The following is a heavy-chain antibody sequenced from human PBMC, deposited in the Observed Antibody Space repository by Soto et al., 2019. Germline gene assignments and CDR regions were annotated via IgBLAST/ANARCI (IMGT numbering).Heavy chain of an antibody. J-gene: IGHJ6*02. CDR2: ISYDGSNK. Sequence: QVQLVESGGGVVQPGRSLRLSCAASGFTFSSYAMHWVRQAPGKGLEWVAVISYDGSNKYYADSVKGRFTISRDNSKNKLYLQMNSLRAEDTAVYYCARDLTYCSSTSCYHYYYYGMDVWGQGTTVTVSS. CDR3: ARDLTYCSSTSCYHYYYYGMDV. CDR1: GFTFSSYA. D-gene: IGHD2-2*01. V-gene: IGHV3-30-3*01.